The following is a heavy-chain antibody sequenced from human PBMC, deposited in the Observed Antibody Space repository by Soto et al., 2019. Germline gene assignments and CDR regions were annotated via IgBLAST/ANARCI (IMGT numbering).Heavy chain of an antibody. CDR2: IYHSGST. CDR3: ARTAYSSVDY. V-gene: IGHV4-30-2*01. D-gene: IGHD6-25*01. J-gene: IGHJ4*02. Sequence: QLQLRESGSGLVKPSQTLSLTCAVSGGTISSGGYSWSWIRQPPGKGLEWIGYIYHSGSTYYNPSLKSRVTISVDRSKNQFSLKLSSVTAADTAVYYCARTAYSSVDYWGQGTLVTVSS. CDR1: GGTISSGGYS.